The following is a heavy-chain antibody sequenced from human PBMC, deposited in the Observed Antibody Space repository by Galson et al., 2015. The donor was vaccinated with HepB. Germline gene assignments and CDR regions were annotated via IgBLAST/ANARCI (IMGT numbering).Heavy chain of an antibody. CDR2: ISFDGSNK. CDR3: ARVRHLRYFDWLHYGMDV. CDR1: GFTFSSYA. V-gene: IGHV3-30-3*01. D-gene: IGHD3-9*01. J-gene: IGHJ6*02. Sequence: SLRLSCAASGFTFSSYAMHWVRQAPGKGLEWVAIISFDGSNKNYADSVRGRFTISRDTSKTTLYLQMNSLRVEDTAVYYCARVRHLRYFDWLHYGMDVWGRGTTVTVSS.